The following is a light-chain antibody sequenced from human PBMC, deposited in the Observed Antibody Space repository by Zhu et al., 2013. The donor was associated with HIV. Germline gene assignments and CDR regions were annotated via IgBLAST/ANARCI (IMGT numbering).Light chain of an antibody. CDR1: QSVRSTS. CDR2: GAS. Sequence: EIVLTQSPGTLSLSPGERATLSCRASQSVRSTSLAWYQQKPGQAPRLLIYGASTRATSIPARFSGSGSGTDFTLTISSLQPEDFATYYCQQSYSTPLTFGGGTRVEIK. J-gene: IGKJ4*01. CDR3: QQSYSTPLT. V-gene: IGKV3-20*01.